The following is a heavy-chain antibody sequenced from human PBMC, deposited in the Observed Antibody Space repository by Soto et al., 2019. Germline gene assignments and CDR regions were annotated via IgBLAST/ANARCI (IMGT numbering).Heavy chain of an antibody. D-gene: IGHD6-13*01. CDR1: GFTFSSYG. CDR3: AKDQEQQLFSFGYYYGMDV. J-gene: IGHJ6*02. Sequence: GGSLRLSCAASGFTFSSYGMHWVRQAPGKGLEWVAVISYDGSNKYYADSVKGRFTISRDNSKNTLYLQMNSLRAEDTAVYYCAKDQEQQLFSFGYYYGMDVWAQGTTVTVSS. CDR2: ISYDGSNK. V-gene: IGHV3-30*18.